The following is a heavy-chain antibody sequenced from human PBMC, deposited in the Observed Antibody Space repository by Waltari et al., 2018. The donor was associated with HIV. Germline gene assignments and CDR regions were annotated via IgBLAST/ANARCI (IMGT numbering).Heavy chain of an antibody. CDR2: FDPEEGQT. CDR1: GYILSQLS. D-gene: IGHD3-3*01. CDR3: TTPWGVVRESSWFDP. J-gene: IGHJ5*02. V-gene: IGHV1-24*01. Sequence: QVQLVQSGAEVKKPGASVKVSCTVSGYILSQLSIHWVRQAPGKGPEWMGGFDPEEGQTVFAQNFQGRVTLTEDPSANTAYMELSRLRSEDTAVYYCTTPWGVVRESSWFDPWGQGTLDIVSS.